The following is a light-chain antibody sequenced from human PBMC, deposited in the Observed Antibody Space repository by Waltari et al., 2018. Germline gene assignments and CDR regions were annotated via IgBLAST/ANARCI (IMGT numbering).Light chain of an antibody. CDR2: GSS. V-gene: IGKV3-20*01. J-gene: IGKJ2*01. CDR3: QRYGDSPKYT. CDR1: QSISSIY. Sequence: IVLTQSPGTLSLSPGERATLSCRACQSISSIYLAWYQQKPGQAPRLLIYGSSSRATGIQDRFSGSGSGTDFTLTISRLEPEDFAVYYCQRYGDSPKYTFGQGTKLEIK.